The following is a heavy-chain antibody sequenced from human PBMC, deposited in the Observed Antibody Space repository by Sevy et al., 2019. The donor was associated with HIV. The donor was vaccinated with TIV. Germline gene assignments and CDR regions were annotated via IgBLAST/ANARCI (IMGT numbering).Heavy chain of an antibody. D-gene: IGHD6-19*01. Sequence: GGSLRLSCTASGFTLSSYTMNWVRQAPGKGLEWVSNISTTGSTIYYADSAKGRFTISRDNAKNSLYLQMNSLRDEDTAVYYCASQNSYGSGWDSFDYWGQGTLVTVSS. CDR2: ISTTGSTI. V-gene: IGHV3-48*02. CDR1: GFTLSSYT. J-gene: IGHJ4*02. CDR3: ASQNSYGSGWDSFDY.